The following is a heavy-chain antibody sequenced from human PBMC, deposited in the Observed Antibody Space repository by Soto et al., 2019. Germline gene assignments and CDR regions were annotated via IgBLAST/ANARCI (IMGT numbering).Heavy chain of an antibody. D-gene: IGHD2-15*01. CDR2: MNPNSGNT. J-gene: IGHJ4*02. V-gene: IGHV1-8*02. Sequence: GASVKVSCKASGYTFTSNYMHWVRQAPGQGLEWMGWMNPNSGNTGYAQKFQGRVTMTRNTSIRTAYIDLSSLSSDDTAVYYCARVMLGGHSDYWGQGTLVTVSS. CDR1: GYTFTSNY. CDR3: ARVMLGGHSDY.